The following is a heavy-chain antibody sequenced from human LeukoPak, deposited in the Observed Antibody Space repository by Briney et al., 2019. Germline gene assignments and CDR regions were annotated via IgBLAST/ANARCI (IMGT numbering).Heavy chain of an antibody. CDR1: DEPFSGYY. V-gene: IGHV4-34*01. CDR2: INRNGNT. CDR3: ASCSSTSSCDFHAFDI. Sequence: SETLSLTCAISDEPFSGYYRGWIRQPPGKGLELIGEINRNGNTDYNPSLKSRVSMSIDTSKNQFSLKLSSVTAADTAVYYCASCSSTSSCDFHAFDIWGQGTMVTVSS. J-gene: IGHJ3*02. D-gene: IGHD2-2*01.